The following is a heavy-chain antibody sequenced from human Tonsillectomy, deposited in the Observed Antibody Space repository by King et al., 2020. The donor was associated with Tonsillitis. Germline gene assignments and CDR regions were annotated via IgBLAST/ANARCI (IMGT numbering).Heavy chain of an antibody. Sequence: VQLVESGGGLVQPGGSLRLSCAASGFTFSNYAMTWVRQAPGKGLEWVSSISASGYDTYYADSVKGRFTISRDNSKNTLYLHLHSLRAEDTAVYYCAKVGDFTIFGFIDYWGQGTLVTVSS. J-gene: IGHJ4*02. CDR3: AKVGDFTIFGFIDY. CDR1: GFTFSNYA. CDR2: ISASGYDT. D-gene: IGHD3-3*01. V-gene: IGHV3-23*04.